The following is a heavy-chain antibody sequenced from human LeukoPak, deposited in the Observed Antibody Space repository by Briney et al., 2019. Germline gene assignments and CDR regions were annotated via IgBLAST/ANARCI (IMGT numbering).Heavy chain of an antibody. V-gene: IGHV1-58*02. CDR3: AADRGIVVVPRDYYGIDV. CDR1: GFTFTSSA. D-gene: IGHD2-2*01. CDR2: IFVGSGNT. J-gene: IGHJ6*02. Sequence: ASVKVSCKASGFTFTSSAMQWVRQARGQRLEWIGWIFVGSGNTNYAQKFQERVTITRDMSTSTAYMELSSLRSEDTAVYYCAADRGIVVVPRDYYGIDVWGQGTTVTVSS.